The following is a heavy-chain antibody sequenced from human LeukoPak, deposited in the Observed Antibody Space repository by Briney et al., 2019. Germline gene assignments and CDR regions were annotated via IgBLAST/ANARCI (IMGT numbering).Heavy chain of an antibody. J-gene: IGHJ4*02. D-gene: IGHD2-15*01. CDR1: GYTFTSYG. CDR3: ARDPGLGYCSGGSCYWYDY. CDR2: ISAYNGNT. Sequence: ASVKVSCKASGYTFTSYGISWVRQAPGQGLEWMGWISAYNGNTNYAQKLQGRVTMTTDTSTSTAYVELRSLRSDDTAVYYCARDPGLGYCSGGSCYWYDYWGQGTLVTVSS. V-gene: IGHV1-18*01.